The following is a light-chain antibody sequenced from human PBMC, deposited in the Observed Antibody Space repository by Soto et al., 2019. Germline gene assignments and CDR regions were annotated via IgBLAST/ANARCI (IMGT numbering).Light chain of an antibody. CDR1: QSVSSSY. CDR3: QQYGSSPLT. V-gene: IGKV3-20*01. CDR2: GAS. J-gene: IGKJ1*01. Sequence: EIVLTQSPGTLSLSPGERATLSSRASQSVSSSYLAWYQQRPGQAPRLLIYGASSRATGIPDRFSGSGSGTDFTLTISRLEPEDFAVYYCQQYGSSPLTFGQGTKVEI.